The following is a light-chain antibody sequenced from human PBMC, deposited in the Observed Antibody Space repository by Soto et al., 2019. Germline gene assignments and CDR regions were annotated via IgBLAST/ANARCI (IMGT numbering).Light chain of an antibody. CDR2: DAS. CDR1: QSVSNNY. J-gene: IGKJ5*01. CDR3: QQRYNWPPIT. Sequence: EIVLTQSPGTLSLSPGERATLSCRASQSVSNNYLAWYQQKPGQTPRLLIYDASNRAAGVPARFSGSGSGADFTLTISSLEPEDSAVYYCQQRYNWPPITFGQGTRLEIK. V-gene: IGKV3-11*01.